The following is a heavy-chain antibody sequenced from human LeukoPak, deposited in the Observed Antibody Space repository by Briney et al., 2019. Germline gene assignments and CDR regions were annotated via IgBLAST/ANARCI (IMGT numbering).Heavy chain of an antibody. J-gene: IGHJ6*02. CDR1: GYTFTSYG. CDR2: ISAYNGNT. D-gene: IGHD3-3*01. Sequence: ASVKVSCKASGYTFTSYGISWVRQAPGQGLEWMGWISAYNGNTNYAQKLQGRVTMTTDTSTSIAYMELRSLRSDDTAVYYCARAQWDDFWSGYWDYYYYGMDVWGQGTTVTVSS. V-gene: IGHV1-18*01. CDR3: ARAQWDDFWSGYWDYYYYGMDV.